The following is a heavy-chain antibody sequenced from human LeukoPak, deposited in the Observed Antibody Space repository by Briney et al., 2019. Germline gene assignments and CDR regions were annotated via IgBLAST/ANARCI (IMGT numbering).Heavy chain of an antibody. CDR1: GDSISSYY. J-gene: IGHJ4*02. CDR3: ARGPPPDFDY. V-gene: IGHV4-4*07. Sequence: SETLSLTCIVSGDSISSYYWSWIRQPAGQGLEWIGRIHPSGSTNYNPSLKSRVTLSVDTSKNQFSLKLSSVTAADTAVYYCARGPPPDFDYWGRGTLVTVSS. CDR2: IHPSGST.